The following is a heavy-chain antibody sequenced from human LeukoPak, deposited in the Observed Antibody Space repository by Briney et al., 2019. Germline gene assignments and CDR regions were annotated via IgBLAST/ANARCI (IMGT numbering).Heavy chain of an antibody. CDR1: GGSFSGYY. V-gene: IGHV4-34*01. D-gene: IGHD2-2*01. J-gene: IGHJ4*02. CDR2: INHSGST. Sequence: SETLSLTCAVYGGSFSGYYWSWIRQPPGKGLEWIGEINHSGSTNYNPSLKSRVTISVDTSKNQFSLKLSSVTAADTAVYYCAREGGLGYCSSTSCYYDYWGQGTLVTVSS. CDR3: AREGGLGYCSSTSCYYDY.